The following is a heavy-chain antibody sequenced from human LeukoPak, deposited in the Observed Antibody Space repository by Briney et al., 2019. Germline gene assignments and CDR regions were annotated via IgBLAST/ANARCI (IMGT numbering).Heavy chain of an antibody. CDR3: ARAYDSGSYVFDY. J-gene: IGHJ4*02. CDR2: IIPIFRTA. V-gene: IGHV1-69*05. D-gene: IGHD1-26*01. Sequence: VXQXXXXGXXXXXGIIPIFRTANYAQTFQGRVTITTDESTSTAYMELSSLRSEDTAVYYCARAYDSGSYVFDYWGQGTLVTVSS.